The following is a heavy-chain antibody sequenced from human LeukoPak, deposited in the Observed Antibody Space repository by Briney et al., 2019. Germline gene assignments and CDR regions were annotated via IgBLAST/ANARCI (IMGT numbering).Heavy chain of an antibody. CDR2: INPNSGGT. Sequence: ASVKVSCKASGYTFTGYYMHWVRQAPGQGLEWMGWINPNSGGTNYAQKFQGWVTMTRDTSISTAYMELSRLRSDDTAVYYCAREGGYKFYYYYGMDVWGQGTTVTVSS. D-gene: IGHD5-24*01. J-gene: IGHJ6*02. CDR1: GYTFTGYY. CDR3: AREGGYKFYYYYGMDV. V-gene: IGHV1-2*04.